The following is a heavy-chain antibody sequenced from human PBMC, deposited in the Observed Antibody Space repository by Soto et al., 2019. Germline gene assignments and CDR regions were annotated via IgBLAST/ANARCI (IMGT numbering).Heavy chain of an antibody. CDR1: GYSFTSHY. V-gene: IGHV1-46*03. CDR2: IYPGGVNI. Sequence: GASVKVSCKAIGYSFTSHYMHWVRQAPGHGLEWMGTIYPGGVNIGYAQKFKGRVTMTKDTSTSTVYMELNSLTSADTAVYYCARDQICHDLVWSFDPWG. J-gene: IGHJ5*02. D-gene: IGHD3-16*01. CDR3: ARDQICHDLVWSFDP.